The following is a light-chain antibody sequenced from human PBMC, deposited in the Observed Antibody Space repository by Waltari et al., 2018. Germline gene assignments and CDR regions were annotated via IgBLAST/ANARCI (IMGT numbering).Light chain of an antibody. V-gene: IGKV1-5*03. CDR3: QQYNSYSLLS. CDR2: KAS. CDR1: QSISKW. Sequence: DIQMTQSPSTLSASVGDRVSRASQSISKWLAWYQQKPGKAPKLLIYKASTLESGVPSRFSGSGSGTEFTLTISSLQPEDFATYYCQQYNSYSLLSFGGGTKVEIK. J-gene: IGKJ4*01.